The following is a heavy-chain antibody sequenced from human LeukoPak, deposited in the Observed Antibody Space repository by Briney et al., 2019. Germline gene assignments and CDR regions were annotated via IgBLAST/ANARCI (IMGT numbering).Heavy chain of an antibody. J-gene: IGHJ5*02. V-gene: IGHV4-59*08. CDR3: ARAPYYDFWSGYSDNYFDP. D-gene: IGHD3-3*01. Sequence: SETLSLTCTVSGGSINSYYWSWIRQTPGKGLEWIGFIYYSGSTNYNPSLKIRVTISVDTSKNQFSLKLSSVTAADTAVYYCARAPYYDFWSGYSDNYFDPWGQGTLVTVSS. CDR1: GGSINSYY. CDR2: IYYSGST.